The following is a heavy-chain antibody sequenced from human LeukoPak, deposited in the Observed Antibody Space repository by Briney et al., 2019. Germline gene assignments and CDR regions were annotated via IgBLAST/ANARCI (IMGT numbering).Heavy chain of an antibody. CDR1: GYTFTSYG. CDR3: ASSGYSTSNYYYGMDV. J-gene: IGHJ6*02. Sequence: ASVKVSCKASGYTFTSYGISWVRQAPGQGLEWMGWISDYNGNTNYAQKLQGRVTMTTDTSTSTAYMELRSLRSDDTAVYYCASSGYSTSNYYYGMDVWGQGTTVTVSS. D-gene: IGHD5-12*01. CDR2: ISDYNGNT. V-gene: IGHV1-18*01.